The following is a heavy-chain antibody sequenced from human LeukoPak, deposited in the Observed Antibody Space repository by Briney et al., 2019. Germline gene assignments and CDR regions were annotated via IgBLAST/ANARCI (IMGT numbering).Heavy chain of an antibody. CDR2: ISSSGSTI. CDR3: AREWVSRFDP. J-gene: IGHJ5*02. V-gene: IGHV3-11*04. Sequence: EGSLRLSXAASGFTFSDYYMSWIRQAPGKGLEWASYISSSGSTIYCADSVKGRFTISRDNAKNSLYLQMNSLRAEDTAVYYCAREWVSRFDPWGQGTLVTVSS. CDR1: GFTFSDYY. D-gene: IGHD3-3*02.